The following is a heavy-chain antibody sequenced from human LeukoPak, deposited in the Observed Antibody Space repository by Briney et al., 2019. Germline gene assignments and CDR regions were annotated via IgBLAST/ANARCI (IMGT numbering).Heavy chain of an antibody. D-gene: IGHD5-18*01. CDR1: GYTFTSYD. CDR3: ARGTRQLWLYYYYYMDV. J-gene: IGHJ6*03. Sequence: ASVKVSCKASGYTFTSYDINWVRQATGQGLEWMGWMNPNSGNTGYAQKFQGRVTITRNTSISTAYMELSSLRSEDTAVYYCARGTRQLWLYYYYYMDVWGKGTTVTVSS. V-gene: IGHV1-8*03. CDR2: MNPNSGNT.